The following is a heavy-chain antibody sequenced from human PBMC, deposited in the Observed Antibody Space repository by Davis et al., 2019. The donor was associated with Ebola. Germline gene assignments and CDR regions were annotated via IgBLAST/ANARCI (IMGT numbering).Heavy chain of an antibody. Sequence: GGSLRLSCAFSGFTASLYSMNWVRQAPGKGLEWVSSITSTSRIMYYADSVKGRFTISRDNAKNSVYLQLNSLTDEDTAVYYCAREGYTGYVRISGSYYADYWGQGTLVTVSS. J-gene: IGHJ4*02. D-gene: IGHD5-12*01. V-gene: IGHV3-48*02. CDR3: AREGYTGYVRISGSYYADY. CDR2: ITSTSRIM. CDR1: GFTASLYS.